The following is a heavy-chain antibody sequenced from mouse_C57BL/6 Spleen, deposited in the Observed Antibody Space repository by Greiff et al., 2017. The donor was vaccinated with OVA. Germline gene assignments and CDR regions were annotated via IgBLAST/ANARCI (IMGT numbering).Heavy chain of an antibody. J-gene: IGHJ2*01. CDR2: IDPSDSYT. CDR1: GYTFTSYW. CDR3: ASHLDY. Sequence: QVQLQQSGAELVMPGASVKLSCKASGYTFTSYWMHWVKQRPGQGLEWIGEIDPSDSYTNYNQKFKGKSTLTVDKSSSTAYMQLSSLTSEDSAVYYCASHLDYWGQGTTLTVSS. V-gene: IGHV1-69*01.